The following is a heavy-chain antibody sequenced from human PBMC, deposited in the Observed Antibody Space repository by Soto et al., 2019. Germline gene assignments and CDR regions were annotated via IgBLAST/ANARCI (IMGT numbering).Heavy chain of an antibody. V-gene: IGHV3-30*18. D-gene: IGHD3-16*01. CDR2: ISYHGNNK. CDR1: GFTFTNYG. J-gene: IGHJ4*02. CDR3: AKAQDYAGQLPSDY. Sequence: HPGGSLRLSCAASGFTFTNYGMHWVRQAPGKGLEWVAVISYHGNNKYYADSVKGRFTISRDNSNNVLYLQINDLKAEDTAVYYCAKAQDYAGQLPSDYWGQGVLVTAPQ.